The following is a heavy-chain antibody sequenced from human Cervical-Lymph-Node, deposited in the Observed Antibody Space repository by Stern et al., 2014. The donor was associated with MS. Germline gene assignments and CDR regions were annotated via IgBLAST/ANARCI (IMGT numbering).Heavy chain of an antibody. D-gene: IGHD5-12*01. V-gene: IGHV3-33*01. CDR1: GFTFSSYG. J-gene: IGHJ4*02. CDR2: IWYDGSNK. Sequence: AQLVESGGGVVQPGRSLRLSCAASGFTFSSYGMHWVRQAPGKGLEWVAVIWYDGSNKYYADSVKGRFTISRDNSKNTLYLQMNSLRAEDTAVYYCARDLGREVDLGDYWGQGTLVTVSS. CDR3: ARDLGREVDLGDY.